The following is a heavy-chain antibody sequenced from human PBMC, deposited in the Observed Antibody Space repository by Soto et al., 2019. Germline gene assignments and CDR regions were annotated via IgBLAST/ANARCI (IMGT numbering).Heavy chain of an antibody. J-gene: IGHJ6*02. Sequence: GGSLRLSCEGSGFSFGSYSMSWVRQTPGKGLEWVASISRLSSEIDYADSVKGRFTISRDDAKRSLFLQMQSLRVEDTAVYYCAKGASRWYSTGFYYYSVDVWGQGTAVTVSS. CDR3: AKGASRWYSTGFYYYSVDV. CDR1: GFSFGSYS. V-gene: IGHV3-21*01. D-gene: IGHD2-15*01. CDR2: ISRLSSEI.